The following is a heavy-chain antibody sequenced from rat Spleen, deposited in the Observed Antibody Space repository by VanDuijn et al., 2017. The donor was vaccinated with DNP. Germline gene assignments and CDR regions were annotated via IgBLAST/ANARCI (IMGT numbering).Heavy chain of an antibody. D-gene: IGHD1-7*01. V-gene: IGHV5-58*01. CDR3: ATHDWQG. CDR1: GFTFNNYW. CDR2: ISPNGGSS. Sequence: EVQLVETGGGLVKSGRSLKLSCVVSGFTFNNYWMYWIRQAPGKGLEWVASISPNGGSSYHRDSVKGRFTISRDNAKSILYLQMDSLRSEDTATNFCATHDWQGWGQGVMVTVSS. J-gene: IGHJ2*01.